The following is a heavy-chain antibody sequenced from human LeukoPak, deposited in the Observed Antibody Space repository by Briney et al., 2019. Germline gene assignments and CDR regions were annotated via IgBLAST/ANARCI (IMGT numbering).Heavy chain of an antibody. J-gene: IGHJ2*01. CDR2: IYYSGST. D-gene: IGHD3-22*01. CDR1: GGSISSYY. Sequence: SETLSLTCTVSGGSISSYYWSWIRQPPGKGLEWIGYIYYSGSTNYNPSLKSRVTISVDTSKNQFSLKLSSVTAADTAVYYCAGIYYYDSSGYSTIYWYFDLWGRGTLVTVSS. CDR3: AGIYYYDSSGYSTIYWYFDL. V-gene: IGHV4-59*08.